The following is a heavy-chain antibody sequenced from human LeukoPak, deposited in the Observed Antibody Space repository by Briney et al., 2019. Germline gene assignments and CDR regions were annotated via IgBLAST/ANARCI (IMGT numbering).Heavy chain of an antibody. CDR2: TYYRSKWYN. CDR3: ASGGQQLDWSWFDP. J-gene: IGHJ5*02. D-gene: IGHD6-13*01. CDR1: GDSVSSNSAA. V-gene: IGHV6-1*01. Sequence: SQTLSLTCAISGDSVSSNSAAWNWIRQSPSRGLEWLGRTYYRSKWYNDYAVSVKSRITINPDTSKNQFSLQLNSVTPEDTAVYYCASGGQQLDWSWFDPWGQGTLVTVSS.